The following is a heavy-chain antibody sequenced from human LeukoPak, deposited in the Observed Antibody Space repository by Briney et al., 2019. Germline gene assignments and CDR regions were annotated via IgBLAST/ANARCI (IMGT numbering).Heavy chain of an antibody. CDR1: GFTFNSFW. CDR2: VKRDGSEK. Sequence: PGGSLRLSCTASGFTFNSFWMSWVRQAPGKGLEWVANVKRDGSEKYYVDSVKGRFTISRDNAKNSLSLQMNSLRAEDTATYYCARGWYGPTYFDYWGQGTLVTVSS. D-gene: IGHD6-13*01. J-gene: IGHJ4*02. CDR3: ARGWYGPTYFDY. V-gene: IGHV3-7*01.